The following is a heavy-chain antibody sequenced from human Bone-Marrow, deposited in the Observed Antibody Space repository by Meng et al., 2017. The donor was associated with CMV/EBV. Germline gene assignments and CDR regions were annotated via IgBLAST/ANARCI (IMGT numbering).Heavy chain of an antibody. Sequence: GGSLRLSCAASGFTFSSYWMSWVRQAPGKGLEWVANIKQDASEKYYVDSVTGRFTISRDNAKNSLYLQMNSLRAEDTAVYYCARDAPEEYCSSTSCRYYYYYGMDVWGQGTTVTVSS. CDR3: ARDAPEEYCSSTSCRYYYYYGMDV. J-gene: IGHJ6*02. D-gene: IGHD2-2*01. V-gene: IGHV3-7*01. CDR2: IKQDASEK. CDR1: GFTFSSYW.